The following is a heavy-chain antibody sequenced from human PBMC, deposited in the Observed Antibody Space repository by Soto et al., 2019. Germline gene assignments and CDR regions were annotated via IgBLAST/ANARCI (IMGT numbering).Heavy chain of an antibody. CDR1: GGSISSYY. V-gene: IGHV4-59*08. CDR2: IYYSGST. CDR3: ACLSRDYDFWSGYIYYMDV. J-gene: IGHJ6*03. Sequence: SETLCLTCTVSGGSISSYYWSWIRQPPGKGLEWIGYIYYSGSTNYNPSLKSRVTISVDTSKNQFSLKLSSVTAADTAVYYCACLSRDYDFWSGYIYYMDVWGKGTTVTVSS. D-gene: IGHD3-3*01.